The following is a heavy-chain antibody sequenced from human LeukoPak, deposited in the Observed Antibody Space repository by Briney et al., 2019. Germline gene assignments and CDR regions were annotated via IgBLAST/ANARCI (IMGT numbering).Heavy chain of an antibody. CDR2: ISSSSSTI. Sequence: PGGSLRLSCAASGFTFSRYSMNWVRQAPGKGLEWCSYISSSSSTIYYADSVKGRFTISRDNAKNSLYLQMNSLSAEDTAVYYCARDLPGWSGPYYYMDVWGTGTTVTVSS. D-gene: IGHD3-3*01. J-gene: IGHJ6*03. V-gene: IGHV3-48*01. CDR3: ARDLPGWSGPYYYMDV. CDR1: GFTFSRYS.